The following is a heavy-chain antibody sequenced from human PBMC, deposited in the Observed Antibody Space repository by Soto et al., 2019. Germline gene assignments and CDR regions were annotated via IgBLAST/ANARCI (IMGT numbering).Heavy chain of an antibody. CDR2: ISSGSSYK. D-gene: IGHD6-6*01. CDR1: GFTFSSYS. Sequence: PGGSLRLSCAASGFTFSSYSMNWVRQAPGKGLEWVSSISSGSSYKYYADSVKGRFTISRDNAKNSLSLQMNSLTAEDTAVYYCARGQGSIAARPENWFDPWGQGTLVTVSS. J-gene: IGHJ5*02. V-gene: IGHV3-21*01. CDR3: ARGQGSIAARPENWFDP.